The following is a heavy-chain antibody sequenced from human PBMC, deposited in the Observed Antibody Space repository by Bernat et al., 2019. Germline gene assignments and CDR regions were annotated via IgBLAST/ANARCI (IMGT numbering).Heavy chain of an antibody. CDR1: GFTFSSYE. CDR3: ASGGSGWYPVAGIDY. J-gene: IGHJ4*02. D-gene: IGHD6-13*01. Sequence: EVQLVESGGGLVQPGGSLRLSCAASGFTFSSYEMNWVRQAPGKGLEWVSYISSSGSTIYYADSVKGRFTISRDNAKNSLYLQMNSLRAEDTAVYYCASGGSGWYPVAGIDYWGQGTLVTVSS. CDR2: ISSSGSTI. V-gene: IGHV3-48*03.